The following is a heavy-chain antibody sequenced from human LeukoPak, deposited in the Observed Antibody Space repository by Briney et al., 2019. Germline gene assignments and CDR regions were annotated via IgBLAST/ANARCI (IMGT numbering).Heavy chain of an antibody. Sequence: GGSLRLSCAASGLTFSSYGMNWVRQAPGKGLEWVSSISGSGDSTYHADSVRGRFTVSRDNSKNTLYLQMKSLRAEVTAVYYCAKVTGSGSYLADAFDIWGHGTVVSVSS. J-gene: IGHJ3*02. CDR3: AKVTGSGSYLADAFDI. V-gene: IGHV3-23*01. CDR1: GLTFSSYG. CDR2: ISGSGDST. D-gene: IGHD3-10*01.